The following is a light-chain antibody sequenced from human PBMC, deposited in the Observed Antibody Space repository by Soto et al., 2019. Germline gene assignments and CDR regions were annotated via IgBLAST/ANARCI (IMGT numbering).Light chain of an antibody. CDR3: TSYTSFSTLVV. J-gene: IGLJ2*01. CDR1: RDDVGGYNY. Sequence: QSALTQPASVSGSPGQSITISCTGTRDDVGGYNYVSWYQHHPGKAPKVMIYDVSNRPSGVSNRVSGSKSGNTASLTISGLQAEDEADYYCTSYTSFSTLVVFGGGTKLTVL. V-gene: IGLV2-14*03. CDR2: DVS.